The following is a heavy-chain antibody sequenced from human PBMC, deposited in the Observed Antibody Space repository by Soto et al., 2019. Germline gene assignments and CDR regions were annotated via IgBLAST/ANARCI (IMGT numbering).Heavy chain of an antibody. Sequence: QLQLQESGPGLVKPSETLSLTCTVSGGSINSTNYNWGWIRQPPGTGLEWIGNIYYSGSTHYNPSLKSRXXIXVXXPKNQFSLKLSSVTAADTAVYYCARQSIAVAGIDYWGQGTLVTVSS. D-gene: IGHD6-19*01. CDR1: GGSINSTNYN. CDR3: ARQSIAVAGIDY. J-gene: IGHJ4*02. CDR2: IYYSGST. V-gene: IGHV4-39*01.